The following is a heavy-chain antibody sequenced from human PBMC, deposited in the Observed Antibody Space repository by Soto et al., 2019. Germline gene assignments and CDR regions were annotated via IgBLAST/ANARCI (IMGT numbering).Heavy chain of an antibody. V-gene: IGHV4-39*01. CDR3: ARLDPLDNFPVIPAAVGIAY. CDR2: IYYSGTP. Sequence: PSETLSLTCTVSGGSISSRGYSWGWIRQPPGKGLEWIGSIYYSGTPYYTPSLKSRINISVDTSKNQFSMKLTSVTVADTALYYCARLDPLDNFPVIPAAVGIAYWGQGTLVTVSS. CDR1: GGSISSRGYS. J-gene: IGHJ4*02. D-gene: IGHD2-2*01.